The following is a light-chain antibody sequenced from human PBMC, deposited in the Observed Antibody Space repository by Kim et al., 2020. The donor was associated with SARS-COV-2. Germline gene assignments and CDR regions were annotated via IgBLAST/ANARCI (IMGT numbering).Light chain of an antibody. CDR2: GAS. V-gene: IGKV3-15*01. J-gene: IGKJ1*01. CDR3: QQYHDWRT. Sequence: SVSPGERATLACRASQSVSSNLAWYQQKPGQAPRLLIYGASTRATGIPARFSGSGSGTEFTLTISSLQSGDFGIYFCQQYHDWRTFGQGTKVDIK. CDR1: QSVSSN.